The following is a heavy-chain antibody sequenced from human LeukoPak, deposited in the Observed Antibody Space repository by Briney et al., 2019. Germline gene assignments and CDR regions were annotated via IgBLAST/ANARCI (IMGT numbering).Heavy chain of an antibody. J-gene: IGHJ6*02. Sequence: QPGGSLRLSCGASGFTFSSYGMHWVRQAPGKGLEWVATIWYDGNIKYYDDSVKGRFTISRDNSKNTVFLQMDSLSVEDTAVYYCAREPRAARFRGMDVWGQGTPVTVSS. CDR3: AREPRAARFRGMDV. CDR2: IWYDGNIK. CDR1: GFTFSSYG. V-gene: IGHV3-33*01. D-gene: IGHD2-15*01.